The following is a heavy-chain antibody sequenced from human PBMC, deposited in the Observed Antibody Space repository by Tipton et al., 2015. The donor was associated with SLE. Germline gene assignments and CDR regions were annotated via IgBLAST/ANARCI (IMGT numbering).Heavy chain of an antibody. D-gene: IGHD2-8*01. V-gene: IGHV1-18*01. CDR3: AREILNGGAFDI. Sequence: QAQLVQSGAEVKKPGASVKVSCKASGYTFTSYGISWVRQAPGQGLEWMGWISAYNGNTNYAQKLQGRVTMTTATSTSTAYMELRSLISEDTAVYSGAREILNGGAFDIWAQGTMVTVSS. CDR1: GYTFTSYG. J-gene: IGHJ3*02. CDR2: ISAYNGNT.